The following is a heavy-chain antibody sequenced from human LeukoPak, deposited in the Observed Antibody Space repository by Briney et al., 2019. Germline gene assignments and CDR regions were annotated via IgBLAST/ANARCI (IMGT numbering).Heavy chain of an antibody. CDR2: ISSSSSTI. CDR3: AEEALAASLDY. J-gene: IGHJ4*02. D-gene: IGHD6-13*01. V-gene: IGHV3-48*04. Sequence: GGSLRLSCAASGFTFSSYSMNWVRQAPGKGLEWVSYISSSSSTIYYADSVKGRFTISRDNAKNSLYLQMNSLRAEDTAVYYCAEEALAASLDYWGQGTLVTVSS. CDR1: GFTFSSYS.